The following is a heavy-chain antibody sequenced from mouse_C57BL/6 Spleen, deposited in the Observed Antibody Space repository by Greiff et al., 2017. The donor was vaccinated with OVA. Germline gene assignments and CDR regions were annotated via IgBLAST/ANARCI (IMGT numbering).Heavy chain of an antibody. CDR2: ITPNNGGT. V-gene: IGHV1-26*01. D-gene: IGHD2-5*01. J-gene: IGHJ4*01. Sequence: VQLQQSGPELVKPGASVKISCKASGYTFTDYYMNWVKQSHGKSLEWIGDITPNNGGTSYNQKFKGKATLTVDKSSSTAYMELRSLTSEDSAVYYCARSPSYYRNYGAMDYWGKGTSVTVSS. CDR1: GYTFTDYY. CDR3: ARSPSYYRNYGAMDY.